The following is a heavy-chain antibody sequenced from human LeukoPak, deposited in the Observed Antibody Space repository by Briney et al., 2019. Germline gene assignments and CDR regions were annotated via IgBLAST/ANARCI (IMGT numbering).Heavy chain of an antibody. V-gene: IGHV3-23*01. CDR2: ISGSGGST. D-gene: IGHD2-2*01. J-gene: IGHJ4*02. Sequence: GGSLRLSCAASGFTFSSYAMSWVRQAPGKGLEWVSAISGSGGSTYYADSVKGRFTISRDNSKNTLYLQMNSLRAEDTAVYCCAILPRRGYCSSTSCYAVDYWGQGTLVTVSS. CDR3: AILPRRGYCSSTSCYAVDY. CDR1: GFTFSSYA.